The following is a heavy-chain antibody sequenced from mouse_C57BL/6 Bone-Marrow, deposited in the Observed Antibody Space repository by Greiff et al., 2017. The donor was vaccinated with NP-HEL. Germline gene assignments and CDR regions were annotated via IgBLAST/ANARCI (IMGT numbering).Heavy chain of an antibody. CDR3: ARLNYYGSSYGGDY. J-gene: IGHJ2*01. CDR1: GYTFTSYD. CDR2: IYPRDGST. V-gene: IGHV1-85*01. D-gene: IGHD1-1*01. Sequence: VQLQQSGPELVKPGASVKLSCTASGYTFTSYDINWVKQRPGQGLEWIGWIYPRDGSTKYNEKFKGKATLTVDTSSSTAYMELHSLTSEDSAVYFCARLNYYGSSYGGDYWGQGTTLTVSS.